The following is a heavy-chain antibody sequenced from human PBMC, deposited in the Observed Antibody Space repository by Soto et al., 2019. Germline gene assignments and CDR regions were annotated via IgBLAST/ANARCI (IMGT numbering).Heavy chain of an antibody. CDR2: IYHSGST. D-gene: IGHD6-6*01. CDR1: GGSISSGGYS. CDR3: ARKEQLGGSFDY. J-gene: IGHJ4*02. V-gene: IGHV4-30-2*01. Sequence: SETLSLTCAVSGGSISSGGYSWSWIRQPPGKGLEWIGYIYHSGSTYYNPSLKSRVTISVDRSKNQFSLKLSSVTAADTAVYYCARKEQLGGSFDYWGQGTLVTVSS.